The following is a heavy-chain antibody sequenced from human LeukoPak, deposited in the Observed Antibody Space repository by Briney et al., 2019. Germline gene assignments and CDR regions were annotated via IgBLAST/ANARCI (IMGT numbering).Heavy chain of an antibody. CDR1: GYTFTSYD. D-gene: IGHD3-3*01. CDR2: MNPNSGNT. CDR3: ARGEEYYDFWSGSNWFDP. Sequence: ASVKVFCKASGYTFTSYDINWVRQATGQGLEWMGWMNPNSGNTGYAQKFQGRVTMTRNTSISTAYMELSSLRSEDTAVYYCARGEEYYDFWSGSNWFDPWGQGTLVTVSS. V-gene: IGHV1-8*01. J-gene: IGHJ5*02.